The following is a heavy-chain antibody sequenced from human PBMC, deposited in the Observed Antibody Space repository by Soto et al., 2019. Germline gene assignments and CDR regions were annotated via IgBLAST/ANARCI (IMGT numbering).Heavy chain of an antibody. CDR2: ISWNGGSI. CDR3: AKDISGRGSFYYYPGLDV. J-gene: IGHJ6*02. Sequence: GGSLRLSCAASKFTFDDYAMHWVRQAPGKGLEWVSGISWNGGSIGYADSVKARFTISRDNAKNSLYLQMNSLRVEDTALYYCAKDISGRGSFYYYPGLDVWGQGTTVTVSS. D-gene: IGHD1-26*01. V-gene: IGHV3-9*01. CDR1: KFTFDDYA.